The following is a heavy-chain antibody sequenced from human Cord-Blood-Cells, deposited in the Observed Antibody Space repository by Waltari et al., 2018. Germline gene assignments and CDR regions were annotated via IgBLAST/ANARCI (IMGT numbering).Heavy chain of an antibody. V-gene: IGHV4-39*01. CDR2: IYYIGST. CDR1: GGSISSSSYY. D-gene: IGHD2-21*01. J-gene: IGHJ4*02. Sequence: QLQLQESGPGLVKPSETLSLTCTVSGGSISSSSYYWGWIRQPPGKGLECIGSIYYIGSTYYSPSLKSRVTISVDTSKNHFSLKLSSVTAADTAVYYCARQEYYSRVHSYWGQGTLVTVSS. CDR3: ARQEYYSRVHSY.